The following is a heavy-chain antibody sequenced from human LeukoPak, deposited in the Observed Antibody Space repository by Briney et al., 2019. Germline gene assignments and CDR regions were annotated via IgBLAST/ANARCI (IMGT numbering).Heavy chain of an antibody. J-gene: IGHJ4*02. V-gene: IGHV3-33*01. Sequence: GTSLRLSCAASGFTFSSSGMHWVRQAPGKGLEWVAVIWYDEGNKYYADSVKGRFTISRDNSKNTLYLQMNSLRAEDTAVYYCARDIVPYSSSWFSPAYWGQGTLVTVSS. CDR2: IWYDEGNK. CDR3: ARDIVPYSSSWFSPAY. CDR1: GFTFSSSG. D-gene: IGHD6-13*01.